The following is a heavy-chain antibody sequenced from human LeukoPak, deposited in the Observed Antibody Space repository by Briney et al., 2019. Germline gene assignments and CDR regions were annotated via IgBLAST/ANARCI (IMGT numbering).Heavy chain of an antibody. D-gene: IGHD5-18*01. CDR2: INAGNGNT. CDR3: ARGTAMVDAFDY. J-gene: IGHJ4*02. Sequence: ASVKVSCKASGYTFTSYAIHWVRQAPGQRLEWMGWINAGNGNTKYSQKFQGRVTITRDTSASTAYMELSSLRSEDTAVYYCARGTAMVDAFDYWGQGTLVTVSS. V-gene: IGHV1-3*01. CDR1: GYTFTSYA.